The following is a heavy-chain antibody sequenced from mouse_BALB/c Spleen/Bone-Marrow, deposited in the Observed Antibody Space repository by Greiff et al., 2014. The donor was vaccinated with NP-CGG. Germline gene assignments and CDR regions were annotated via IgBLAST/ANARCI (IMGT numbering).Heavy chain of an antibody. CDR1: GFDFSRYW. CDR3: ARSAYYALDY. CDR2: INPGSSTI. V-gene: IGHV4-2*02. Sequence: EVQLVESGGGLVQPGGSLNLSCAASGFDFSRYWMSWARQAPGKGQEWIGEINPGSSTINYTPSLKDKFIISRDNAKNTLYLQMSKVRSEDTALYYCARSAYYALDYWGQGTSDTVSS. J-gene: IGHJ4*01.